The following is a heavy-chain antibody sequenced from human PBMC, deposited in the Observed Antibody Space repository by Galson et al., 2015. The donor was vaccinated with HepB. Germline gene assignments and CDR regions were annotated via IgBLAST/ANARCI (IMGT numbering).Heavy chain of an antibody. CDR2: ISGSGGST. D-gene: IGHD3-22*01. J-gene: IGHJ2*01. CDR1: AFTFSRYV. V-gene: IGHV3-23*01. Sequence: SLRLSCAASAFTFSRYVMSWVRQAPGKGLEWVSSISGSGGSTYYADSVKGRFTISKDNSKNTLYLQMNSLRAEDTAVYYCAKRPSSGYSGRDRYFDLWGRGTLVTVSS. CDR3: AKRPSSGYSGRDRYFDL.